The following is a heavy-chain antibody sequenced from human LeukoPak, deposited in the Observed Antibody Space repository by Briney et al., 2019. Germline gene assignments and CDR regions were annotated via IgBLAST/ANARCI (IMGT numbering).Heavy chain of an antibody. J-gene: IGHJ3*01. CDR3: ARDWGNSSGKFQNDAFDF. Sequence: GGSLRLSCAASGFTFSSYGMSWVRQAPGKGLEWVSAISGSGGSTYYADSVKGRFTISRDNSKNTLYLQMNSLRAEDTAVYYCARDWGNSSGKFQNDAFDFWGKGKMVTVFS. CDR1: GFTFSSYG. D-gene: IGHD3-22*01. V-gene: IGHV3-23*01. CDR2: ISGSGGST.